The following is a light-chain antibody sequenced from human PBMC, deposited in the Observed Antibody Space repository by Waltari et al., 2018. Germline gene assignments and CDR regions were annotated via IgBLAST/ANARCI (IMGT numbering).Light chain of an antibody. CDR3: CSYAGSYTLV. V-gene: IGLV2-11*01. Sequence: QSALTQPRSVSGSPGQSVTISCTGTSSDVGRFNYVSWHQQHPGKAPKLMIYDVNKRPAGAPDRFSGSKSGNTASLTITGRQAEDEADYYGCSYAGSYTLVFGGGTKLTVL. CDR2: DVN. CDR1: SSDVGRFNY. J-gene: IGLJ3*02.